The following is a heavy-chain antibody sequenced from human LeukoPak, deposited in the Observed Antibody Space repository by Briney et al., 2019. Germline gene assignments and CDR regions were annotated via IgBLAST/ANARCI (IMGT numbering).Heavy chain of an antibody. V-gene: IGHV4-34*01. Sequence: SETLSLTCAVYGGSFSGYYWSWIRQPPGKGLEWIGEINHSGSTNYNPSLKSRVTISVDTSKNQFSLKLSSATAADTAVYYCARGLLWAVAGTWGQGTLVTVSS. J-gene: IGHJ4*02. CDR1: GGSFSGYY. CDR2: INHSGST. CDR3: ARGLLWAVAGT. D-gene: IGHD6-19*01.